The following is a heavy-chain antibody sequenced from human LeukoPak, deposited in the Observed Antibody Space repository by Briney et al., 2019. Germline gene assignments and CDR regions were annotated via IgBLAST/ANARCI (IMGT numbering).Heavy chain of an antibody. Sequence: ASVKVSCKVSGYTLTELSMHWVRQAPGKGLEWMGGFDPEDGETIYAQKLQGRVTMTTDTSTSTAYMELRSQRSDDTAVYYCARAISGLLNFDYWGQGTLVTVSS. CDR2: FDPEDGET. V-gene: IGHV1-24*01. CDR3: ARAISGLLNFDY. CDR1: GYTLTELS. D-gene: IGHD1-26*01. J-gene: IGHJ4*02.